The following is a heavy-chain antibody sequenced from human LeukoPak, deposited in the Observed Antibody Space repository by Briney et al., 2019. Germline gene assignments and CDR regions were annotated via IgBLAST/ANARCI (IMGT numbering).Heavy chain of an antibody. V-gene: IGHV3-30*18. Sequence: GGSLRLSCAASRFTFSSYSMNWVRQAPGKGLEWVAVISYDGSNKYYADSVKGRFTISRDNSKNTLYLQMNSLRAEDTAVYYCAKRASYGSGSYPFDYWGQGTLVTVSS. J-gene: IGHJ4*02. CDR1: RFTFSSYS. CDR2: ISYDGSNK. CDR3: AKRASYGSGSYPFDY. D-gene: IGHD3-10*01.